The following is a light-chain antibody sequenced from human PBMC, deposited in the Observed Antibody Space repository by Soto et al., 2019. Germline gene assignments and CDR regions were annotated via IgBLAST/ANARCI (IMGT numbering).Light chain of an antibody. CDR2: DAS. Sequence: EIVLTQSPATLSLSPGERATLSCRASQSVSRHLAWYQQKPGQAPRLIISDASNRATGIPARFSGSGSGTDFTLTISSLEPEDFAVYYCQQRNNWPPVTFGGGTKVDIK. J-gene: IGKJ4*01. V-gene: IGKV3-11*01. CDR1: QSVSRH. CDR3: QQRNNWPPVT.